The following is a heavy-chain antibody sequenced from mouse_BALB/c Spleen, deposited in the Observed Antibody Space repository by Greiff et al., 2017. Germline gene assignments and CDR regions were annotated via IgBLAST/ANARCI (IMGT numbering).Heavy chain of an antibody. D-gene: IGHD2-3*01. CDR3: ARDRGYYLMDY. CDR2: INSNGGST. CDR1: GFTFSSYG. Sequence: EVQLVESGGGLVQPGGSLKLSCAASGFTFSSYGMSWVRQTPDKRLELVATINSNGGSTYYPDSVKGRFTISRDNAKNTLYLQMSSLKSEDTAMYYCARDRGYYLMDYWGQGTSVTVSS. V-gene: IGHV5-6-3*01. J-gene: IGHJ4*01.